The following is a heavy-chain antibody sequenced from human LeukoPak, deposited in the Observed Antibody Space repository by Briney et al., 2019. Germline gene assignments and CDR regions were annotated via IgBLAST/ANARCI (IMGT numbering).Heavy chain of an antibody. Sequence: PGGSLRLSCAASGFTFSHYNMNWVRQAPGKGLEWISYISSTSITIYYSDSEKGRFTISRDNARNSLYLQMNSLRAEDTAVYYCARDRLEGPEYTSSSAPDYWGQGTLVTVSS. CDR1: GFTFSHYN. J-gene: IGHJ4*02. V-gene: IGHV3-48*01. D-gene: IGHD6-6*01. CDR2: ISSTSITI. CDR3: ARDRLEGPEYTSSSAPDY.